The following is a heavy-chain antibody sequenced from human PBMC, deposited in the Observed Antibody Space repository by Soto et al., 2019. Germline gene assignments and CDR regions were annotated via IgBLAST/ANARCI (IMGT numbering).Heavy chain of an antibody. D-gene: IGHD2-2*01. Sequence: GGSLRLSCAASGFTFSSYWMHWVRQAPGKGLVWVSRINSDGSSTSYADSVKGRFTISRDNAKNTLYLQMNSLRAEDTAVYYCARDAAPGDCSSTSCYVGIHFYYYYYYMDVWGKGTTVTVSS. CDR3: ARDAAPGDCSSTSCYVGIHFYYYYYYMDV. V-gene: IGHV3-74*01. CDR2: INSDGSST. J-gene: IGHJ6*03. CDR1: GFTFSSYW.